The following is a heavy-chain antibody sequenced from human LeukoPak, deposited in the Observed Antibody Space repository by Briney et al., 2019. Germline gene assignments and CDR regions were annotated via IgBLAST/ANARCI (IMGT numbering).Heavy chain of an antibody. CDR1: GGPISSGAYY. CDR2: IYYSGST. D-gene: IGHD3-10*01. V-gene: IGHV4-31*03. CDR3: ARDRFYYGSGSPYGMDV. J-gene: IGHJ6*02. Sequence: SQTLSLTCTVSGGPISSGAYYWSWIRQHPGKGLEWIGYIYYSGSTYFNPSLKSRVTISVDTSKNQFSLKLSSVTAADTAVYYCARDRFYYGSGSPYGMDVWGQGTTVTVSS.